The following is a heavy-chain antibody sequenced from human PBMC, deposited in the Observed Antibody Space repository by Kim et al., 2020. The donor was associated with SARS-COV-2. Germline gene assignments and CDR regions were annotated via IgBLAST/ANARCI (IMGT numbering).Heavy chain of an antibody. CDR3: ARDLQLGYCSGAACPTHDAFDI. Sequence: ASVKVSCKASGYTFTSYTMHWVRQAPGQRLEWMGWINAGNGNTKYSQKFQGRVTITRDTSASTAYMELSSLRSEDTALYFCARDLQLGYCSGAACPTHDAFDIWGQGTMVTVSS. V-gene: IGHV1-3*01. CDR2: INAGNGNT. J-gene: IGHJ3*02. D-gene: IGHD2-15*01. CDR1: GYTFTSYT.